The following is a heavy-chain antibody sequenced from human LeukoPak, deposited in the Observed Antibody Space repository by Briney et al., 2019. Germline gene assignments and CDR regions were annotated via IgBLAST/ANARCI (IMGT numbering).Heavy chain of an antibody. J-gene: IGHJ3*02. CDR1: GYTFTDSY. CDR2: INPKSGDT. V-gene: IGHV1-2*07. CDR3: ASVSGKYWVWFALDM. Sequence: ASVKVSCKASGYTFTDSYMHWVRQAPGQGLEWMGWINPKSGDTNYAHNFQGRVTMTRDTSISTGYMELSRLRSDDTAVYYCASVSGKYWVWFALDMWGPGTMVTVSS. D-gene: IGHD1-26*01.